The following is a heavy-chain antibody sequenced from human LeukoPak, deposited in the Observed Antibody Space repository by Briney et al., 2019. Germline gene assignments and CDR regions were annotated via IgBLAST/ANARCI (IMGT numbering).Heavy chain of an antibody. J-gene: IGHJ6*03. D-gene: IGHD3-3*01. CDR1: GGSISSYY. Sequence: SETLSLTCTVSGGSISSYYWSWIRQPPGKGMEWSGSIYYSGSTNYNPSLKSRVTISVDTSKNQFSLKLSSVTAADTAVYYCARVGDYDFWSGGYYYYMDVWGKGTTVTVSS. CDR2: IYYSGST. V-gene: IGHV4-59*01. CDR3: ARVGDYDFWSGGYYYYMDV.